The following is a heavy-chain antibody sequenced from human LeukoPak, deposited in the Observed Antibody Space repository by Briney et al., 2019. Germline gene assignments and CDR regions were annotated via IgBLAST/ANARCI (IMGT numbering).Heavy chain of an antibody. J-gene: IGHJ3*02. CDR1: GGSISSGSYY. Sequence: SQTLSLTCTVSGGSISSGSYYWSWIRQSAGKGLEWIGRIYTSGSTNYNPSLKSRVTISVDTSKNQFSLKLSSVAAADTAVYYCARGDIAAARAWAVNNAFDIWGQGTMVTVSS. CDR3: ARGDIAAARAWAVNNAFDI. D-gene: IGHD6-13*01. V-gene: IGHV4-61*02. CDR2: IYTSGST.